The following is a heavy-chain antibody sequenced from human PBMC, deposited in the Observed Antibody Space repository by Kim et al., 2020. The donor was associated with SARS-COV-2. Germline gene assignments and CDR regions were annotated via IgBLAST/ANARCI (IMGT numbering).Heavy chain of an antibody. CDR3: ARGGAYSSGWYFSDY. Sequence: QKFQGRVTITRDTSASTAYMELSSLRSEDTAVYYCARGGAYSSGWYFSDYWGQGTLVTVSS. D-gene: IGHD6-19*01. J-gene: IGHJ4*02. V-gene: IGHV1-3*01.